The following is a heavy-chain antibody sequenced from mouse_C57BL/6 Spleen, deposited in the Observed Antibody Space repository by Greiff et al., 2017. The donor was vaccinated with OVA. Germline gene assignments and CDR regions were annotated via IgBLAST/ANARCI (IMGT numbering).Heavy chain of an antibody. CDR3: ARSSLLRIDY. J-gene: IGHJ2*01. CDR1: GYAFTNYL. Sequence: LVESGAELVRPGTSVKVSCKASGYAFTNYLIEWVKQRPGQGLEWIGVINPGSGGTNYNEKFKGKATLTADKSSSTAYMQLSSLTSEDSAVYFCARSSLLRIDYWGQGTTLTVSS. V-gene: IGHV1-54*01. D-gene: IGHD1-1*01. CDR2: INPGSGGT.